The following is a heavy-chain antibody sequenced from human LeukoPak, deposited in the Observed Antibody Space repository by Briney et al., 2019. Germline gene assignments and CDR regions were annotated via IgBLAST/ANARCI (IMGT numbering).Heavy chain of an antibody. CDR2: IKEDGSET. V-gene: IGHV3-7*01. CDR3: ARETPRRGETRDGYR. Sequence: PGGSLRLSCAASGFIFKIYWMNWVRQVPGKGLECLANIKEDGSETYYADSVKGRFTISRDNPKNLLFLQINSLRVEDTAVYYCARETPRRGETRDGYRWGQGTVVTVSS. J-gene: IGHJ4*02. D-gene: IGHD5-24*01. CDR1: GFIFKIYW.